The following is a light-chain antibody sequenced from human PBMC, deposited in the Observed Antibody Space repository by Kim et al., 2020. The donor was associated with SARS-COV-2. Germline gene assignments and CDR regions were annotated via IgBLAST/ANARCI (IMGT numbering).Light chain of an antibody. Sequence: GQRVTISCSGSSSNIGRYGANWYQQLPGTAPQLLIYKNNQRPSGVPDRFSGSRSGTSASLAISGLQSEDEADYYCAAWDDSLNERVFGGGTQLTVL. CDR1: SSNIGRYG. CDR2: KNN. J-gene: IGLJ3*02. CDR3: AAWDDSLNERV. V-gene: IGLV1-44*01.